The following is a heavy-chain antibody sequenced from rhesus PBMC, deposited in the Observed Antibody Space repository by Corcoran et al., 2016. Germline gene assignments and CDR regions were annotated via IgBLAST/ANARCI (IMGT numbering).Heavy chain of an antibody. CDR2: IYGSGNST. Sequence: QLQLQESGPGLVKPSETLSVTCAVSGGSISSSYWSWIRQAPGKGLEWIVYIYGSGNSTHYKPTLESRVTLSGDTSKHQLSLKLSSGTTADTAVYYCARRGRGGYFDYWGQGVLVTVSS. J-gene: IGHJ4*01. CDR3: ARRGRGGYFDY. V-gene: IGHV4-169*01. D-gene: IGHD5-42*01. CDR1: GGSISSSY.